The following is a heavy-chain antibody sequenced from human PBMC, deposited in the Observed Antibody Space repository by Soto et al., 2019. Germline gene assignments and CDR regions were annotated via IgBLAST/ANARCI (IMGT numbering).Heavy chain of an antibody. CDR3: AKLEAMVRGMYYMDV. CDR2: ISGSGGST. J-gene: IGHJ6*03. D-gene: IGHD3-10*01. CDR1: GFTFSSYA. V-gene: IGHV3-23*01. Sequence: EVQLLESGGGLVQPGGSLRLSCAASGFTFSSYAMSWVRQAPGKGLEWVSAISGSGGSTYYADSVKGRFTISRDNSKNTLYLQMNSLRDEDTAVYYCAKLEAMVRGMYYMDVWGNGTTVTVSS.